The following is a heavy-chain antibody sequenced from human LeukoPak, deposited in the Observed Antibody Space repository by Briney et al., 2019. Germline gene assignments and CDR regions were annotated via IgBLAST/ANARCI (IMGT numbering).Heavy chain of an antibody. D-gene: IGHD3-10*01. CDR1: GYTFTSYH. Sequence: ASVKVSCKASGYTFTSYHMHWVRQAPGQGLEWMGIINPSGGTTNYAQKFQGRVTMTRNTSISTAYMELSSLRSEDTAVYYCARVRSITMVRGVKVGFDYWGQGTLVTVSS. CDR2: INPSGGTT. J-gene: IGHJ4*02. V-gene: IGHV1-46*01. CDR3: ARVRSITMVRGVKVGFDY.